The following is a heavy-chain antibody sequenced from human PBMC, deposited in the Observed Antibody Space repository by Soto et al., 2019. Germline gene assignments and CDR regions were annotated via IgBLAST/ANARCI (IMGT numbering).Heavy chain of an antibody. Sequence: EVQLLESGGGLVQPGGSLRLSCAASGFTFSRDAMSWVRQAPGKGLEWVSAISGSGGSTYYADSVKGRFTISRDNSKNTLYLQMNSLRAEDTAVYYCAKGDYDSSGYLAWGQGTLVTVSS. CDR3: AKGDYDSSGYLA. J-gene: IGHJ4*02. D-gene: IGHD3-22*01. V-gene: IGHV3-23*01. CDR1: GFTFSRDA. CDR2: ISGSGGST.